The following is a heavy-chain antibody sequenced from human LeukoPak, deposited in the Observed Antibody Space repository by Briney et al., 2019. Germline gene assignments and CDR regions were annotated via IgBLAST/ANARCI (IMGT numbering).Heavy chain of an antibody. CDR2: IYHSGST. J-gene: IGHJ3*02. V-gene: IGHV4-38-2*02. CDR1: GYSISSGYY. CDR3: ARGGSGYDAFDI. D-gene: IGHD5-12*01. Sequence: PSETLSLTCTVSGYSISSGYYWGWIRQPPGKGLEWIGSIYHSGSTYCNPSLKSRVTISVDTSKNQFSLKLSSVTAAGTAVYYCARGGSGYDAFDIWGQGTMVTVSS.